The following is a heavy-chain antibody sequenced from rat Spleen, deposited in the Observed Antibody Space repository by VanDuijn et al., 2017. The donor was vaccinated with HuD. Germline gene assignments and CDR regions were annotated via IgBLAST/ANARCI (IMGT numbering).Heavy chain of an antibody. V-gene: IGHV3-3*01. CDR1: GYSITSNY. CDR2: ITGAGST. J-gene: IGHJ2*01. D-gene: IGHD3-4*01. CDR3: ARLRGNPYFDY. Sequence: EVQLQESGPGLVKPSQSLSLTCSVTGYSITSNYWGWIRKFPGNKLEWMGYITGAGSTNYNPSLKSRIFITRDTSKNQFFVQVNSVTTEDTATYYCARLRGNPYFDYWGQGVMVTVSS.